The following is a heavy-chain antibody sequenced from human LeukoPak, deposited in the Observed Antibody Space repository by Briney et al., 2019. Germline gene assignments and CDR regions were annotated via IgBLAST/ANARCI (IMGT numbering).Heavy chain of an antibody. CDR3: ASAYDFWSGYYFIEFDY. V-gene: IGHV1-69*01. CDR2: IIPIFGTA. CDR1: GGTCSSYA. Sequence: SVKVSCKASGGTCSSYAISWVRQAPGQGLEWMGGIIPIFGTANYAQKFQGRVTITADESTSTAYMELSSLRSEDTAVYYCASAYDFWSGYYFIEFDYWGQGTLVTVSS. D-gene: IGHD3-3*01. J-gene: IGHJ4*02.